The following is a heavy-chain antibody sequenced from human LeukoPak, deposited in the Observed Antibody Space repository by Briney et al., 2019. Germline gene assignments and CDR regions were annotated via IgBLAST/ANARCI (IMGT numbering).Heavy chain of an antibody. Sequence: GGSLRLSCAASGFTFSSFWMSWVRQAPGKGLEWVANIKQDGSEKYYVDSVKGRFTISRDNAKNSLYLQMNSLRAEDTAVYCCAREENYDFWSGYYWDTRYYYYMDVWGKGTTVTVSS. D-gene: IGHD3-3*01. J-gene: IGHJ6*03. CDR3: AREENYDFWSGYYWDTRYYYYMDV. CDR1: GFTFSSFW. CDR2: IKQDGSEK. V-gene: IGHV3-7*01.